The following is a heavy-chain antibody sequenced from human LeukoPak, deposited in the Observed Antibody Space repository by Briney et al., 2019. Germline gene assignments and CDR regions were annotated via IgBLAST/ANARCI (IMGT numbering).Heavy chain of an antibody. J-gene: IGHJ4*02. Sequence: SQTLSRTCTVPGGSISSGDYYWSWIRQPPGKGLEWIGYIHYSGSTYYNPSLKSRVTISVDTSKNQFSLKLSSVTAADTAVYYCASNWGGDEYYFDYWGQGSLVTVSS. CDR1: GGSISSGDYY. V-gene: IGHV4-30-4*01. D-gene: IGHD7-27*01. CDR2: IHYSGST. CDR3: ASNWGGDEYYFDY.